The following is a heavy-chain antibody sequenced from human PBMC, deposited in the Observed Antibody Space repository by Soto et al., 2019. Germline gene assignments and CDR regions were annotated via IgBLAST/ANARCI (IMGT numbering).Heavy chain of an antibody. J-gene: IGHJ5*02. CDR3: ARRERAAGTDWWFGP. CDR2: IYYSGST. V-gene: IGHV4-39*01. Sequence: SETLSLTCTVSGGSISSSSFHWGWIRQPPGKGLEWIGSIYYSGSTYYSTSLKSRVTISVDTSKNQFSLKLSSVTAADTAVYYCARRERAAGTDWWFGPWGQGTLVTVSS. CDR1: GGSISSSSFH. D-gene: IGHD6-13*01.